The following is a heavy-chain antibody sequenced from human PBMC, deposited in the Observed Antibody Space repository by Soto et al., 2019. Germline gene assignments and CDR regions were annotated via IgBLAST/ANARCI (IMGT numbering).Heavy chain of an antibody. CDR1: GYTFTSYG. J-gene: IGHJ6*02. D-gene: IGHD2-15*01. V-gene: IGHV1-18*01. CDR2: ISAYNGNT. CDR3: AREGCSGGSCFYPLYYYYGMDV. Sequence: VKVSCKASGYTFTSYGISWVRQAPGQGLEWMGWISAYNGNTNYAQKLQGRVTMTTDTSTSTAYMELRSLRSDDTAVYYCAREGCSGGSCFYPLYYYYGMDVWGQGTTVTVSS.